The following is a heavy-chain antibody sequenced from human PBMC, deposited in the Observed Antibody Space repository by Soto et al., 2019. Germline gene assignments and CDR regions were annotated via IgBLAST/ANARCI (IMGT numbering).Heavy chain of an antibody. Sequence: GALRLSCAASGFTLTRYSMNWVRKAPGKGLEWVSSISSTTNYIYYGDSMKGRFTISRDNGKNSRYLEMHSLRAEDTAVYYCARESEDLTSNFDYWGQGTLVTVSS. CDR2: ISSTTNYI. V-gene: IGHV3-21*06. CDR3: ARESEDLTSNFDY. J-gene: IGHJ4*02. CDR1: GFTLTRYS.